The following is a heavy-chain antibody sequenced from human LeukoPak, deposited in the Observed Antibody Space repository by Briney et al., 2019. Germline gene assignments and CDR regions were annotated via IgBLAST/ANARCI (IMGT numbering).Heavy chain of an antibody. CDR2: INHSGST. V-gene: IGHV4-34*01. J-gene: IGHJ4*02. CDR3: ARQVYSYADY. D-gene: IGHD5-18*01. CDR1: GGSFSGYY. Sequence: SETLSLTCAAYGGSFSGYYWSWIRQPPGKGLEWIGEINHSGSTNYNPSLKSRVTISVDTSKNQFSLKLSSVTTADTAVYYCARQVYSYADYWGQGTLVTVSS.